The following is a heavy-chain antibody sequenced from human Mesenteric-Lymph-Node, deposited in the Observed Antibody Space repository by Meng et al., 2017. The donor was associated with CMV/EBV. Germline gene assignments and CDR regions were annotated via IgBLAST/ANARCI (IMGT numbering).Heavy chain of an antibody. CDR3: AREGGAAAVYYYYNGMDV. J-gene: IGHJ6*02. CDR2: ISSSGNNI. D-gene: IGHD6-13*01. V-gene: IGHV3-48*03. Sequence: GESLKIPLSASGFTLSRYEMNWVRQAPGKGLEWVSYISSSGNNIYYADSVKGRFTITRDNAKNSLYLQMDSLRAEDTAVYYCAREGGAAAVYYYYNGMDVWGQGTTVTVSS. CDR1: GFTLSRYE.